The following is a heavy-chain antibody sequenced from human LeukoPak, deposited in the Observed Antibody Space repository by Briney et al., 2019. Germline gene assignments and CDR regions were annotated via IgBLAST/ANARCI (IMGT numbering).Heavy chain of an antibody. V-gene: IGHV1-2*06. J-gene: IGHJ4*02. CDR2: INPNTGAT. CDR3: ATDVDIAVAGTGGDFDY. D-gene: IGHD6-19*01. CDR1: GYTFTGYY. Sequence: ASVKVSCKASGYTFTGYYMHWVRQAPGQGLEWMGRINPNTGATNYAQKFQGRVTMTEDTSTDTAYMELSSLRSEDTAVYYCATDVDIAVAGTGGDFDYWGQGTLVTVSS.